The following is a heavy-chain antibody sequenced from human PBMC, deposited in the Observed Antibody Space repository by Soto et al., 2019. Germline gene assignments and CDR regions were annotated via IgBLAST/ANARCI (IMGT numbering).Heavy chain of an antibody. V-gene: IGHV3-73*02. Sequence: EVQLVESGGGLVQPVGSLKLSCAASGFTFSGSAMHWVRQASGKGLEWVGRIRSKANSYATAYAASVKGRFTISRDDSKNTAYLQMNSLKTEDTAVYYCTRQPRIAVAGPRFDPWGQGTLVTVSS. D-gene: IGHD6-19*01. J-gene: IGHJ5*02. CDR2: IRSKANSYAT. CDR3: TRQPRIAVAGPRFDP. CDR1: GFTFSGSA.